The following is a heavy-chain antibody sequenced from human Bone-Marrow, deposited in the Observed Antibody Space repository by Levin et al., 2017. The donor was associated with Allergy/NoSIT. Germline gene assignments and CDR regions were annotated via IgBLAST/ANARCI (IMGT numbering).Heavy chain of an antibody. CDR1: GYTLTELS. CDR2: FDPEDGET. Sequence: GESLKISCKVSGYTLTELSMHWVRQAPGKGLEWMGGFDPEDGETIYAQKFQGRVTMTEDTSTDTAYMELSSLRSEDTAVYYCATGEGSSRGRSYYYYYGMDVWGQGTTVTVSS. CDR3: ATGEGSSRGRSYYYYYGMDV. V-gene: IGHV1-24*01. D-gene: IGHD6-13*01. J-gene: IGHJ6*02.